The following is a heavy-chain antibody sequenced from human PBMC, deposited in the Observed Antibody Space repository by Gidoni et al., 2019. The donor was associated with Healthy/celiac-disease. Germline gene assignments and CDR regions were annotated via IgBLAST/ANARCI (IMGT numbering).Heavy chain of an antibody. CDR3: ARSVYDGSGSYYHNYYMDV. Sequence: QVHLQRWGAGLLKPSGTLSLTFAFYGGSFSGYYWSWIRQPPGKGLEWIGEINHSGSTNYTPSLKSRVTISVDTSKNQFSLKLSSVTAAYTAVYYCARSVYDGSGSYYHNYYMDVWGKGTTVTVSS. J-gene: IGHJ6*03. V-gene: IGHV4-34*01. CDR2: INHSGST. D-gene: IGHD3-10*01. CDR1: GGSFSGYY.